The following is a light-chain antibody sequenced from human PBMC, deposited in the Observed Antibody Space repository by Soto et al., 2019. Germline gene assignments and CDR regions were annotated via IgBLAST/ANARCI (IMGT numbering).Light chain of an antibody. Sequence: IVLTQSPCTLSLSPGERSTLSCISIQSVSSSYLAWYQQKPGQAPRLLIYGASSRATGIPDRFSGSGSGTDFTLTISRLEPEDFAVYYCQQYGSSPPITFGQGTRLEIK. CDR2: GAS. J-gene: IGKJ5*01. CDR3: QQYGSSPPIT. CDR1: QSVSSSY. V-gene: IGKV3-20*01.